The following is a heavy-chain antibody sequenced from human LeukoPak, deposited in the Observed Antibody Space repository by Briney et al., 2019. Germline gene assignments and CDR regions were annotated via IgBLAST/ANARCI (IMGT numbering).Heavy chain of an antibody. CDR3: ARDGLLLGLFDY. J-gene: IGHJ4*02. D-gene: IGHD2-15*01. CDR1: GYTFISYY. CDR2: INPSGGST. Sequence: ASVKVSCKASGYTFISYYMHWVRQAPGLGLELIETINPSGGSTSYAQTFQGRVSITRDTSTSTVYMELSSLRSEDTAVYYCARDGLLLGLFDYWGQGTLVTVSS. V-gene: IGHV1-46*01.